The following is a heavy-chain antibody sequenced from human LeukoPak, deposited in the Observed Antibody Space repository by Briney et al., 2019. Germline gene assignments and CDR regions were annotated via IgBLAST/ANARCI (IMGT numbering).Heavy chain of an antibody. D-gene: IGHD1-7*01. CDR2: ITDNAVKT. J-gene: IGHJ4*02. CDR1: GFTFSSYG. V-gene: IGHV3-23*01. Sequence: PGGSLRLSCAASGFTFSSYGMSWVRQAPGKGLEWVSGITDNAVKTYYAGSVKGRFTISRDNSKNTVFLQMNNLRAEETAVYYCAKRGLKGTKEFDNWGQGTLVTVSS. CDR3: AKRGLKGTKEFDN.